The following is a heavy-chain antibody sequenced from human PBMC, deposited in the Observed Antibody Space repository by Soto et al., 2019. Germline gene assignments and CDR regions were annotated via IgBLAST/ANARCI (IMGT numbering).Heavy chain of an antibody. D-gene: IGHD3-3*01. CDR1: GFTFSSYS. CDR2: ISSSSSTI. CDR3: ARDLRVEYDFWSGYYPFDY. J-gene: IGHJ4*02. Sequence: EVQLVESGGGLVQPGGSLRLSCAASGFTFSSYSMNWVRQAPGKGLEWVSYISSSSSTIYYADSVKGRFTISRDNAKNTLYLQMTSLRVEDTAVYYCARDLRVEYDFWSGYYPFDYWGQGTLVTVSS. V-gene: IGHV3-48*01.